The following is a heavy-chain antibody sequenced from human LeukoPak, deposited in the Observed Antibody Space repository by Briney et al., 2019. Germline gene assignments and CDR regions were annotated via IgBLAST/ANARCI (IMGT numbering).Heavy chain of an antibody. J-gene: IGHJ6*02. D-gene: IGHD3-9*01. CDR3: ARGKVLRYFDWLGYYYYGMDV. Sequence: ASVKVSCKASGGTFSSYAISWVRQAPGQGLEWMGWINTNTGNPTYAQGFTGRFVFSLDTSVSTAYLQISSLKAEDTAVYYCARGKVLRYFDWLGYYYYGMDVWGQGTTVTVSS. CDR1: GGTFSSYA. V-gene: IGHV7-4-1*02. CDR2: INTNTGNP.